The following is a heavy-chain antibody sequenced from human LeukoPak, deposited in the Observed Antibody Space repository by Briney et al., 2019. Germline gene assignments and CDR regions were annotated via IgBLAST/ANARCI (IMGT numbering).Heavy chain of an antibody. J-gene: IGHJ4*02. CDR3: ARHVYDILTGYLNPLDY. D-gene: IGHD3-9*01. V-gene: IGHV4-59*08. Sequence: SETLSLTCTVSGGSISSYYWSWIRQPPGKGLEWIGYIYYSGSTNCNPSLKSRVTISVDTSKNQFSLKLSSVTAADTAVYYCARHVYDILTGYLNPLDYWGQGTLVTVSS. CDR1: GGSISSYY. CDR2: IYYSGST.